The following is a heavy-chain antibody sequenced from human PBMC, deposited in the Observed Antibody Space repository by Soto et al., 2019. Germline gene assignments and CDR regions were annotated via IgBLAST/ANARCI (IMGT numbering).Heavy chain of an antibody. CDR3: ARASYDILTGYLNWFDP. V-gene: IGHV4-39*01. D-gene: IGHD3-9*01. Sequence: SETLSLTCTVSGGSISSSSFYWGWIRQPPGKGLEWIGTIYYLGGTSYNPSLKSRVTISVDTSKNQFSLKLSSVTATDTAVYYCARASYDILTGYLNWFDPWGQGTLVTVSS. CDR1: GGSISSSSFY. CDR2: IYYLGGT. J-gene: IGHJ5*02.